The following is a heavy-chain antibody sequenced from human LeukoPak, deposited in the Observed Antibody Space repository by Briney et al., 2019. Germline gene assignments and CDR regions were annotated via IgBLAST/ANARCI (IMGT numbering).Heavy chain of an antibody. J-gene: IGHJ4*02. D-gene: IGHD3-22*01. Sequence: ESGPTLVKPTQTLTLACTFSGFSLSTSGVGVGWIRQPPGKALEWLALIYWNDDKRYSPSLKSRLTITKDTSKNQVVLTMTNMDPVDTATYYCARNYYDSSGANFDYWGQGTLVTVSS. V-gene: IGHV2-5*01. CDR1: GFSLSTSGVG. CDR2: IYWNDDK. CDR3: ARNYYDSSGANFDY.